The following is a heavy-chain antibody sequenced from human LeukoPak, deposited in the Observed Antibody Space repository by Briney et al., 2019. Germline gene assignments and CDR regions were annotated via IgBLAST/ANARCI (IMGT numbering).Heavy chain of an antibody. D-gene: IGHD3-16*01. J-gene: IGHJ4*02. V-gene: IGHV4-59*01. CDR2: IHYSGST. CDR1: GDSISSFY. CDR3: AREKVDYVWGSYGLFDY. Sequence: SETLSLTCTVSGDSISSFYWSWIRQPPGKGLEWIGNIHYSGSTNYNPSLKSRVTISVDTSKNQFSLKLSSVTAADTAVYYCAREKVDYVWGSYGLFDYWGQGTLVTVSS.